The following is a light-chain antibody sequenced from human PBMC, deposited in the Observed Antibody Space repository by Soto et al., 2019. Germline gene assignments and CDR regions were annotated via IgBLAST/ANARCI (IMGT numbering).Light chain of an antibody. J-gene: IGKJ2*01. CDR3: EPYDSSVVYT. CDR2: AAS. CDR1: QSLTTRD. Sequence: EIVLTQSPGTLSLSPGETATLSCRASQSLTTRDLAWYQQKPGQAPRLLIYAASTRATGIPDRFSGSGSGTDFTLIIRSLEPYDFAVYFCEPYDSSVVYTFGQGTKLEIK. V-gene: IGKV3-20*01.